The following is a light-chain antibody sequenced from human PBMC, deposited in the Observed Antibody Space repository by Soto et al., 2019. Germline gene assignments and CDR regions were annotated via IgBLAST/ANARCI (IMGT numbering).Light chain of an antibody. Sequence: QSALTQPASVSGSPGQSITISCSGTSSDIGGYNYVSWYQQHPGKAPKLMIFEVSNRPSGTSSRFSGSKSGNTASLTISGLQGEDEADYYCSSYTSSSTSVFGTGTKVTVL. CDR2: EVS. J-gene: IGLJ1*01. V-gene: IGLV2-14*01. CDR3: SSYTSSSTSV. CDR1: SSDIGGYNY.